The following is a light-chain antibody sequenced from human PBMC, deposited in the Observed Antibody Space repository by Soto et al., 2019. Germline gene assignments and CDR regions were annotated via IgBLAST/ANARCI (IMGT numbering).Light chain of an antibody. J-gene: IGLJ2*01. CDR1: TGAVTSGHY. CDR2: DTS. Sequence: QTVVTQEPSLTVSPGGTVTLTCGSSTGAVTSGHYPYWFQQKLGQAPRTLIYDTSNKHSWTPARFSGSLLGGKAALTLSGAQPEDEAEYYCSLSYSGAHVVFGGGTKLTVL. CDR3: SLSYSGAHVV. V-gene: IGLV7-46*01.